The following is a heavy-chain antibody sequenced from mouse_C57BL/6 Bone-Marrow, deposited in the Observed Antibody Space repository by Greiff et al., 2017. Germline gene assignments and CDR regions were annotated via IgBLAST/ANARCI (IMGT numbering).Heavy chain of an antibody. CDR1: GYAFSSSW. D-gene: IGHD1-1*01. CDR3: ARVLITTVVATDY. CDR2: IYPGDGDT. V-gene: IGHV1-82*01. J-gene: IGHJ2*01. Sequence: VQRVDSGPELVKPGASVKISCKASGYAFSSSWMNWVKQRPGKGLEWIGRIYPGDGDTNYNGKFKGKATLTADKSSSTAYMQLSSLTSEDSAVYFCARVLITTVVATDYWGQGTTLTVSS.